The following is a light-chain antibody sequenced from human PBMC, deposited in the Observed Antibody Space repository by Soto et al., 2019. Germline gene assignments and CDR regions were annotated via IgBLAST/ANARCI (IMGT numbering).Light chain of an antibody. V-gene: IGLV2-23*01. CDR3: CSYAASSALWV. J-gene: IGLJ3*02. CDR2: EGS. CDR1: NSDVGTYEL. Sequence: QSALTQPASVSGSPGQSITISCTGTNSDVGTYELVSWYQQHPGRAPKLMIYEGSKRPSGVSNRFSGSKSGDTASLTISGLQAEDEDNYYCCSYAASSALWVFGGGTKLTVL.